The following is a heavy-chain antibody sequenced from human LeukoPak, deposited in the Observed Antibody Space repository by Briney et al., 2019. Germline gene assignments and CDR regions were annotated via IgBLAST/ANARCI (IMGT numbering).Heavy chain of an antibody. CDR3: ARESENYFDY. D-gene: IGHD3-3*01. J-gene: IGHJ4*02. V-gene: IGHV3-30-3*01. Sequence: GGSLRLSCAASGFTFSSNVMHWVRQAPGKGLEWVALLSYDGSNKYYADSVKGRFTISRDNSKSTLYLQMNSLGAEDTAVYYCARESENYFDYWGQGTLVTVSS. CDR2: LSYDGSNK. CDR1: GFTFSSNV.